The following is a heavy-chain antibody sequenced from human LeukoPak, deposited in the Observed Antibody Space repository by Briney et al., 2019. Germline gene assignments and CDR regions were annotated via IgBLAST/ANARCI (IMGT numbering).Heavy chain of an antibody. V-gene: IGHV4-30-4*01. CDR1: GGSISSGDYY. CDR3: AREYRGYSGYDCWGNWFDP. Sequence: SQTLSLTCTVSGGSISSGDYYWSWIRQPPGKGLEWIGYIYYSGTTYYNPSLKSRVTISVDTSKNQFSLKLSSVTAADTAVYYCAREYRGYSGYDCWGNWFDPWGQGTLVTVSS. D-gene: IGHD5-12*01. J-gene: IGHJ5*02. CDR2: IYYSGTT.